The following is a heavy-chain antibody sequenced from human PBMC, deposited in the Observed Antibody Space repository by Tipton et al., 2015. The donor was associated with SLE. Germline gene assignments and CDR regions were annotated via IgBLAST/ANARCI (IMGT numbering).Heavy chain of an antibody. CDR1: GGSISSSNYY. CDR3: ARDLITIVRGVTPDAFDI. V-gene: IGHV4-39*07. Sequence: TLSLTCTVSGGSISSSNYYWGWIRQPPGKGLEWIRSIYYSGSTYYNPSLKSRVTISVDASKNQFSLKLRSVTAADTAVYYCARDLITIVRGVTPDAFDIWGQGTMVTVSS. CDR2: IYYSGST. J-gene: IGHJ3*02. D-gene: IGHD3-10*01.